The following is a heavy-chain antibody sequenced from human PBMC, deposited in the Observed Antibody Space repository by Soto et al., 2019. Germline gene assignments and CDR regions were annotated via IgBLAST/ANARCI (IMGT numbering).Heavy chain of an antibody. V-gene: IGHV4-34*01. CDR1: GGSFSGYY. CDR2: INHGGST. Sequence: SETLSLTCAVYGGSFSGYYWSWIRQPPGKGLEWIGEINHGGSTNYNPSLKSRVTISVDTSKNQFSLKLSSVTAADTAVYYCAMIDSSGWALSDYPGQATPVTV. CDR3: AMIDSSGWALSDY. D-gene: IGHD6-19*01. J-gene: IGHJ4*02.